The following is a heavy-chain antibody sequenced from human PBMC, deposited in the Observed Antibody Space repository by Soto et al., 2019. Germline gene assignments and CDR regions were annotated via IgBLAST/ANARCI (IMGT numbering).Heavy chain of an antibody. V-gene: IGHV1-69*12. J-gene: IGHJ2*01. CDR2: IIPIFGTA. CDR3: ARGRNRGGSYWYFDL. Sequence: QVQLVQSGAEVKKPGSSVKVSCKASGGTFSSYAISWVRQAPGQGLEWMGGIIPIFGTANYAQKFQGRVTITADETTSTGYMEVDRLRTWDTALEYCARGRNRGGSYWYFDLWGRGTLVTVSS. D-gene: IGHD2-15*01. CDR1: GGTFSSYA.